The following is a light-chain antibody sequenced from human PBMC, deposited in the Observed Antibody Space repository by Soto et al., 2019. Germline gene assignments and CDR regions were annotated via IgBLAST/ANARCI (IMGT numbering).Light chain of an antibody. CDR1: SSDVGGSNS. V-gene: IGLV2-8*01. CDR3: SSFAGRNNWV. J-gene: IGLJ3*02. Sequence: QSVLTQPPSASGSPRQSVTISCTGTSSDVGGSNSVSWYQQHPGKAPKLMIYEVNKRPSGVPDRFSGSKSGNTASLNVSGLQAEDEADYYCSSFAGRNNWVFGGGTKLTVL. CDR2: EVN.